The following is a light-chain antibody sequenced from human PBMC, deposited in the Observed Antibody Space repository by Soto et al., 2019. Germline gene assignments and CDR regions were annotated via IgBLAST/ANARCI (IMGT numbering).Light chain of an antibody. J-gene: IGKJ1*01. V-gene: IGKV1-9*01. CDR3: QQLNSYPQT. CDR1: QGISSY. CDR2: AAS. Sequence: DIQLTQSPSFLSASVGDRVTITCRASQGISSYLAWYQQKPGNAPKLLIYAASTLQSGVPSRFSGSGSGTEFTLTISSLQPEDFATYYCQQLNSYPQTFGQGTKVEIK.